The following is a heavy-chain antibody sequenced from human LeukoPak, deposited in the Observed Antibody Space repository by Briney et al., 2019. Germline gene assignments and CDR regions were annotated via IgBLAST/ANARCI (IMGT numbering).Heavy chain of an antibody. CDR3: ARDDRISMIRGVKTGRGYFDL. D-gene: IGHD3-10*01. CDR2: VSGYNGNT. J-gene: IGHJ2*01. CDR1: GYTFTSFG. Sequence: GASVKVSCKASGYTFTSFGITWVRQAPGQGLEWMGWVSGYNGNTDYAQTFQGRVTMTTDTSTSTAYMELRGLRSDDTAMYYCARDDRISMIRGVKTGRGYFDLWGRGTLVTVSS. V-gene: IGHV1-18*01.